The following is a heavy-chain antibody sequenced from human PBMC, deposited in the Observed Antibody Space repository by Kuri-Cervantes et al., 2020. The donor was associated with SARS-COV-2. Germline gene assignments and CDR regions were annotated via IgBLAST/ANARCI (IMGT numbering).Heavy chain of an antibody. Sequence: SQTLSLTCAVYGGSFRGYYWSWIRQPPGKGLEWIGEINHSGSTNYNPSLKSRVTISVDTSKNQFSLKLSSVTAADTAVYYCAREYYYDSSGYYYTQYYYYYGMDVWGQGTTVTVSS. J-gene: IGHJ6*02. V-gene: IGHV4-34*01. CDR3: AREYYYDSSGYYYTQYYYYYGMDV. D-gene: IGHD3-22*01. CDR1: GGSFRGYY. CDR2: INHSGST.